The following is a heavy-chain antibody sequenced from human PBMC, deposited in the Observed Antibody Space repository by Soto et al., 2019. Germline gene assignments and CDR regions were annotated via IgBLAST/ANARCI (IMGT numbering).Heavy chain of an antibody. D-gene: IGHD6-19*01. CDR2: ISGSGGST. Sequence: EVQLLESGGGLVQPGGSLRLSCAASGFTFSSYAMSWVRQAPGKGLEWVSAISGSGGSTYYADSVKGRFTISRDNSKNTLYLQMNSLRAEDTAVYYCATVEAGYSSGWYHTITILGAFVYWGQGTLVTVSS. J-gene: IGHJ4*02. V-gene: IGHV3-23*01. CDR3: ATVEAGYSSGWYHTITILGAFVY. CDR1: GFTFSSYA.